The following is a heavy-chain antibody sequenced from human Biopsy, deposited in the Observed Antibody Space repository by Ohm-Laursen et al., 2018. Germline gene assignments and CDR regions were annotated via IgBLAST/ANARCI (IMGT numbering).Heavy chain of an antibody. J-gene: IGHJ4*02. V-gene: IGHV4-61*01. CDR3: ARGMRTTGWPYFDY. CDR1: GYSIIPSGPEN. D-gene: IGHD2/OR15-2a*01. CDR2: IYSGGNT. Sequence: TLSLTCTLSGYSIIPSGPENWSWIRQPPGQGLQYIGFIYSGGNTNHNPSLRSRVTMSVDTSKNQFSLRLNSVTAADTAVYYCARGMRTTGWPYFDYWGQGILVTVSS.